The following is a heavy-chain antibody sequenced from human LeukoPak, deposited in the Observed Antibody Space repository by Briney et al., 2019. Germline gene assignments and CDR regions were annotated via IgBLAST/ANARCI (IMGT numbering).Heavy chain of an antibody. CDR1: GVSISSSSYY. V-gene: IGHV4-39*07. D-gene: IGHD3-10*01. J-gene: IGHJ3*02. CDR3: AREGAESFPDAFDI. Sequence: SETLSLTCTVSGVSISSSSYYWGWLRQPPGRGREWIGSIYYSGSTYYIPSLKSRVTISIDTSKNHFSLQLTSVTAADTAVYFWAREGAESFPDAFDIWGQGTMITVSS. CDR2: IYYSGST.